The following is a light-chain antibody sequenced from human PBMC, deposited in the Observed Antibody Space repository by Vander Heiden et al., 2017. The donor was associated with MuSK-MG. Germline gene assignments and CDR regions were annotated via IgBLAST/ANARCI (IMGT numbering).Light chain of an antibody. CDR2: GAA. CDR1: QSLSSK. CDR3: QQYDNWPSYT. J-gene: IGKJ2*01. Sequence: ELVMTQYPATLSVSPGERATLSCRASQSLSSKVVGYQQKPGQAPRLLIYGAATRAIGIPARFSGSGSGTEFTLTSSRLQAEDVAVYFCQQYDNWPSYTFGQGTKLEIK. V-gene: IGKV3-15*01.